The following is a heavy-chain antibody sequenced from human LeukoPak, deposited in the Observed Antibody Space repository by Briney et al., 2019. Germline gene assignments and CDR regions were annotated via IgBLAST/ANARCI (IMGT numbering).Heavy chain of an antibody. Sequence: GGSLRLSCAASGFTFSSYAMSWVRQAPAKGLEWVSAISGSGGSTYYSDSVKGRFTISRDNSKNTLYLQMNSLIAEDTAVYYCAKGNTSMISWGQGTLVTVSS. CDR1: GFTFSSYA. V-gene: IGHV3-23*01. CDR3: AKGNTSMIS. J-gene: IGHJ4*02. CDR2: ISGSGGST. D-gene: IGHD5-18*01.